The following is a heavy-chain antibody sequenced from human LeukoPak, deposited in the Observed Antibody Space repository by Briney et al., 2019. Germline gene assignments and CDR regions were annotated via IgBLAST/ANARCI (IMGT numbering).Heavy chain of an antibody. CDR2: IGTAGDP. V-gene: IGHV3-13*05. CDR1: GFTFSSYD. J-gene: IGHJ6*04. CDR3: ARADRGYSYGYGMDV. D-gene: IGHD5-18*01. Sequence: GGSLRLSCAASGFTFSSYDMHWVRHATGKGLEWVSAIGTAGDPCYPGSVKGRFTISRENAKNSLYLQTNSLRAGDTAVYCCARADRGYSYGYGMDVWGKGTTVTVSS.